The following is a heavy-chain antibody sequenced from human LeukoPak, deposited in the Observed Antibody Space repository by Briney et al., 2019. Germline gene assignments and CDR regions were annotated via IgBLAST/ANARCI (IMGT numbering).Heavy chain of an antibody. CDR3: ARDRIIYGDYGDAFDI. CDR2: ISSSSSFI. Sequence: GGSLRLSCAASGFTFSSYSMNWVRQAPGRGLEWVSSISSSSSFICYADSLKGRFTISRDNAKNSLYLQMNSLRAEDTAVYYCARDRIIYGDYGDAFDIWGQGTMVTVSS. CDR1: GFTFSSYS. D-gene: IGHD4-17*01. V-gene: IGHV3-21*01. J-gene: IGHJ3*02.